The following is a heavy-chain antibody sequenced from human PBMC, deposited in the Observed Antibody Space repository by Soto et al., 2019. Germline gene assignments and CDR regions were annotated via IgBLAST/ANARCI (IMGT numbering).Heavy chain of an antibody. CDR2: NYHSGTT. CDR3: VREAYIGYGNAIEH. CDR1: GVTISTYY. J-gene: IGHJ4*02. Sequence: SETLSLTCAVSGVTISTYYWSWIRQPPGKGLEWIGYNYHSGTTDYNPSLKSRVTISVDTSKNQFSLRLTSVTAADTAIYYCVREAYIGYGNAIEHWSQGTLVTVS. V-gene: IGHV4-59*01. D-gene: IGHD5-12*01.